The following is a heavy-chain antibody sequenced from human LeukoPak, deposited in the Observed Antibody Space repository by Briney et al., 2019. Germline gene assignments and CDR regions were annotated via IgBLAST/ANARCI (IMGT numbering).Heavy chain of an antibody. J-gene: IGHJ4*02. CDR1: GFTFSDYW. Sequence: GGSLRLSCAASGFTFSDYWMHWVRQAPGKGMVWVSRIISDGSSASYADFVKGRFTISRDNAKNTLYLQINSLRAEDTAVYFYARDSHYSPDYWGQGTLVTVSS. CDR2: IISDGSSA. V-gene: IGHV3-74*01. CDR3: ARDSHYSPDY. D-gene: IGHD3-10*01.